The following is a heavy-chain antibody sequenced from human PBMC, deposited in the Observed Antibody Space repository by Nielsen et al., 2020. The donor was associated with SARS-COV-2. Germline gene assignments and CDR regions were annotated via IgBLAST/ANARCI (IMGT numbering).Heavy chain of an antibody. CDR2: ISDDGSNK. V-gene: IGHV3-30-3*01. Sequence: GGTLRLSCAASGFTFSSYAMHWVRQAPGKGLEWVAVISDDGSNKYYADSVKGRFTISRDNSKNTLYLQMNSLGAEDTAVYYCARDYYDSSGYSDYGMDVWGQGTTVTVSS. CDR3: ARDYYDSSGYSDYGMDV. J-gene: IGHJ6*02. CDR1: GFTFSSYA. D-gene: IGHD3-22*01.